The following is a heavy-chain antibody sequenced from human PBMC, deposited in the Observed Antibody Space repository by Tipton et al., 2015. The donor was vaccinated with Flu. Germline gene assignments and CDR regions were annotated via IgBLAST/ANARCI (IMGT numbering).Heavy chain of an antibody. Sequence: TLPLTCTVSGDSIRNDYFWGWIRQPPGKGLEWVATIHRSGITYYNPSLTSRVTLAVDRPRNHFSLRLTSVTAADTAVYYCAWRDYSNYVSEPKNWFDPWGQGTLVTVSS. J-gene: IGHJ5*02. D-gene: IGHD4-11*01. CDR2: IHRSGIT. CDR1: GDSIRNDYF. CDR3: AWRDYSNYVSEPKNWFDP. V-gene: IGHV4-38-2*02.